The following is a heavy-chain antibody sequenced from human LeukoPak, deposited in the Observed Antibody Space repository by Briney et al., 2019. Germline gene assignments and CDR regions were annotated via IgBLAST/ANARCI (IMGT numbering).Heavy chain of an antibody. CDR3: ARVNSRTIDY. D-gene: IGHD3-3*01. V-gene: IGHV4-59*01. CDR1: ADSISIYY. CDR2: IYSIGST. J-gene: IGHJ4*02. Sequence: PSETLSLTCTVSADSISIYYWCWIRQAPGRGLEWIGYIYSIGSTNYNPSLKSRVTMSVDTSKNQFSLKLGSVTAADTAVYYCARVNSRTIDYWGQGTLVTVSS.